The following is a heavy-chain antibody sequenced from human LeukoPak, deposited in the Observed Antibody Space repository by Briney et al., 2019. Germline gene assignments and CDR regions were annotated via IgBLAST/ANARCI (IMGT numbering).Heavy chain of an antibody. CDR2: SHNDGNSV. J-gene: IGHJ4*02. Sequence: GGSLRLSCAASGFTFNRYWMAWVRQVPGKEVVWVSHSHNDGNSVSYADSVKGRFTVSRDNAKNTLYLQMNRLRPEDTAVYYCVRHNYGYDYWGQGTLVTVSS. V-gene: IGHV3-74*01. CDR1: GFTFNRYW. CDR3: VRHNYGYDY. D-gene: IGHD3-10*01.